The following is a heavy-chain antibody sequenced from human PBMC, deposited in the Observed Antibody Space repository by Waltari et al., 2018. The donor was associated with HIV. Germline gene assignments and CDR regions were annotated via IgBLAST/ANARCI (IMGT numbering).Heavy chain of an antibody. CDR3: AKDGCAGTSCYYTRY. CDR2: IRGRGGST. V-gene: IGHV3-23*01. Sequence: EVQLLESGGGLVQPGGSLRLSCAASGFTFSSYAMSWVRQAPGKGVEVFSAIRGRGGSTYYADSVKGRFTISRDNSKNTLYLQMNSLRAEDTAVYYCAKDGCAGTSCYYTRYWGQGTLVTVSS. J-gene: IGHJ4*02. D-gene: IGHD2-2*01. CDR1: GFTFSSYA.